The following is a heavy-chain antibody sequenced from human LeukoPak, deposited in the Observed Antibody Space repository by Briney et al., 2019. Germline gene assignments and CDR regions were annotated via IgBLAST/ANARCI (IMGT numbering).Heavy chain of an antibody. D-gene: IGHD3-22*01. CDR2: INPNSGGT. V-gene: IGHV1-2*02. Sequence: ASVKVSCKASGYTFTGHYMHWVRQAPGQGFEWMGWINPNSGGTNFAQKFQGRVTMTRDTSISTAYMELSRLRSDDTAVYYCARDDSSASAWGQGTLVTVSS. CDR3: ARDDSSASA. J-gene: IGHJ5*02. CDR1: GYTFTGHY.